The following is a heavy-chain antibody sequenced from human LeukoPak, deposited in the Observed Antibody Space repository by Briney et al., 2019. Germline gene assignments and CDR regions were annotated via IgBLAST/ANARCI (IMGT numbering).Heavy chain of an antibody. CDR2: IKSKSDGGTT. V-gene: IGHV3-15*07. Sequence: PGGSLRLSCAASGFTFSNAWMNWVRQAPGKGLEWVGRIKSKSDGGTTDYAAPVKGRFTVSRDDSKTTLYLQMNSLKTDDTAVYYCTTGRNDISTGDYRGDDYWGQGTLVTVSS. D-gene: IGHD3-9*01. J-gene: IGHJ4*02. CDR3: TTGRNDISTGDYRGDDY. CDR1: GFTFSNAW.